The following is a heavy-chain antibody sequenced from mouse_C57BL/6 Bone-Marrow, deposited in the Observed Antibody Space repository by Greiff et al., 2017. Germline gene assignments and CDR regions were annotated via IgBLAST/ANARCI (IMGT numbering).Heavy chain of an antibody. J-gene: IGHJ4*01. Sequence: QVQLQQSGAELVRPGASGKLSCKASGYTFTDYYINGVKQRPGQGLEWIARIYPGSGNTNYNEKFKGKAKLTADKSSSTAYMELRSLTSEDSAVYFCARRAYYSNYAMDYWGQGTSVTVSS. CDR2: IYPGSGNT. D-gene: IGHD2-5*01. CDR3: ARRAYYSNYAMDY. V-gene: IGHV1-76*01. CDR1: GYTFTDYY.